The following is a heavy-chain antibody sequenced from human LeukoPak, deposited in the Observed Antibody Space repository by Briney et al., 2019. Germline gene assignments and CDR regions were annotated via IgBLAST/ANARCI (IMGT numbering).Heavy chain of an antibody. J-gene: IGHJ4*02. D-gene: IGHD6-13*01. CDR2: IYPGDSDT. Sequence: GESLKISCKGSGYGFTNYWIGWVRQMPGKGLEWMGIIYPGDSDTRYSLSFQGQVTISVDKSISTAYLQWSSLKASDTAMYYCARQNSRLPPDYWGQGTLVTVSS. V-gene: IGHV5-51*01. CDR3: ARQNSRLPPDY. CDR1: GYGFTNYW.